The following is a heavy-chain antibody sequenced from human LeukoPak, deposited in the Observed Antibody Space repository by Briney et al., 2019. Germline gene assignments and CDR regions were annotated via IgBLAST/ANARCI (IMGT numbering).Heavy chain of an antibody. J-gene: IGHJ4*02. CDR2: IYYSGST. V-gene: IGHV4-59*01. Sequence: SETLSLTCTVSGGSISSYYWSWIRQPPGKGLEWIGYIYYSGSTNYSPSLKSRVTISVDTSKNQFSLKLSSVTAADTAVYYCARATPGIAVAFDYWGQGTLVTVSS. CDR3: ARATPGIAVAFDY. CDR1: GGSISSYY. D-gene: IGHD6-19*01.